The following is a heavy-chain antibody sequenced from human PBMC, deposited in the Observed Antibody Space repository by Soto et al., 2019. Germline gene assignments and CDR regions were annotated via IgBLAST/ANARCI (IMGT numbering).Heavy chain of an antibody. CDR1: GYTFTGYY. J-gene: IGHJ6*02. CDR3: AREGHIVATMVYYYYYGMDV. Sequence: ASVKVSCKASGYTFTGYYMHWVRQAPGQGLEWMGWINPNSGGTNYAQKFQGRVTMTRDTSISTAYMELSRLRSDDTAVYYCAREGHIVATMVYYYYYGMDVWGQGTTVTAP. D-gene: IGHD5-12*01. CDR2: INPNSGGT. V-gene: IGHV1-2*02.